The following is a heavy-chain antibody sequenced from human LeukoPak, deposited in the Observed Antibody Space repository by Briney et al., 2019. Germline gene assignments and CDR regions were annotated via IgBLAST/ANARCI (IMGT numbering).Heavy chain of an antibody. V-gene: IGHV4-4*07. CDR3: AREVGYSGYDFLY. J-gene: IGHJ4*02. CDR2: MYTSGST. Sequence: SETLSLTGTVSGVSISSYYWSWIRQPAGKGLEWIGRMYTSGSTNYNPSLKSRVTMSVDTSNNQFSLKLSSVSAADTAVYYCAREVGYSGYDFLYWGQGTLVTVSS. CDR1: GVSISSYY. D-gene: IGHD5-12*01.